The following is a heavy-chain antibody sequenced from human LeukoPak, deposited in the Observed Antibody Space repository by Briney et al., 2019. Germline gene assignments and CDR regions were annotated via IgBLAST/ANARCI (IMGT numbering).Heavy chain of an antibody. V-gene: IGHV3-30*03. D-gene: IGHD1-26*01. CDR3: ARVSTGEWELSLDY. CDR2: ISYDGSNK. J-gene: IGHJ4*02. CDR1: GFTFSSYG. Sequence: PGGSLRPSCAVSGFTFSSYGMHWVRQAPGKGLEWVAVISYDGSNKYYADSVKGRFTISRDNSKNTLYLQMNSLRAEDTAVYYCARVSTGEWELSLDYWGQGTLVTVSS.